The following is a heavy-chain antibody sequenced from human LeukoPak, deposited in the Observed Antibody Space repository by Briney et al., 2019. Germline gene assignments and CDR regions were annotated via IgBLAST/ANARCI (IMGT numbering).Heavy chain of an antibody. Sequence: ASVKVSCKASGYTFTGYYMHWVRQAPGQGLEWMGWINPNSGGTNYAQKFQGRVTMTRDTSTSTAYMELSRLRSDDTAVYYCARGDIVVVPAAKSTRFDPWGQGTLVTVSS. CDR1: GYTFTGYY. J-gene: IGHJ5*02. D-gene: IGHD2-2*01. CDR2: INPNSGGT. CDR3: ARGDIVVVPAAKSTRFDP. V-gene: IGHV1-2*02.